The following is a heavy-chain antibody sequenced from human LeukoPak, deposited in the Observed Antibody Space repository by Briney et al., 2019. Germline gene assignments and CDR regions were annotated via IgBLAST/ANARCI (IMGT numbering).Heavy chain of an antibody. CDR2: IYYSGST. CDR1: GGSISSYY. D-gene: IGHD4-11*01. CDR3: ARSQRGYSIVPSPYGSFDY. V-gene: IGHV4-59*01. J-gene: IGHJ4*02. Sequence: SETLSLTCTVSGGSISSYYWSWIRQPPGKGLEWIGYIYYSGSTSYNPSLKSRVTISVDTSKNQFSLKLSSVTATDTAVYYCARSQRGYSIVPSPYGSFDYWGQGTMVTVSS.